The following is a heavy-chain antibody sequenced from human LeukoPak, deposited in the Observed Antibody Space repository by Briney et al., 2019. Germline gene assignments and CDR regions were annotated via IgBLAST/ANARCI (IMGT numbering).Heavy chain of an antibody. V-gene: IGHV3-66*01. CDR2: IYSGGDT. Sequence: GGSLRLSCAASGFTVSSNYMSWVRQAPGKGLEWVSSIYSGGDTYYADSVKGRFTISRDNSKNTLYLQMNSLRAEDTAVYYCARGSWGRGVPGDNWFDPWGQGTLVTVFS. J-gene: IGHJ5*02. CDR1: GFTVSSNY. CDR3: ARGSWGRGVPGDNWFDP. D-gene: IGHD3-10*01.